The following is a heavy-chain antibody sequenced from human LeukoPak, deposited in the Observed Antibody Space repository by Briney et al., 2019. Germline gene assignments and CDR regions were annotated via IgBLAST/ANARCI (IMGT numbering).Heavy chain of an antibody. V-gene: IGHV4-59*01. CDR2: IYGDGST. CDR3: ARAEGYYYALVY. Sequence: SETLCLTCAVPGGSITNCYWSWIRQPRGRGLELIGIIYGDGSTKYNPSLKSRVTMLVDTSKNQCSLKLSSATAADSAVYYCARAEGYYYALVYWGQGTLVTVSS. D-gene: IGHD3-22*01. J-gene: IGHJ4*02. CDR1: GGSITNCY.